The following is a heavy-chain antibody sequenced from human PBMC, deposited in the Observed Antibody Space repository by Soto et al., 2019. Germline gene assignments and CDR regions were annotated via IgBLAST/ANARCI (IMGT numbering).Heavy chain of an antibody. CDR2: ISYSGST. CDR1: GGSISSSSYY. CDR3: ARLPRITLIVVVIGNLFDI. J-gene: IGHJ3*02. D-gene: IGHD3-22*01. V-gene: IGHV4-39*01. Sequence: LSLTCTVSGGSISSSSYYWGWIRQPPGQGLEWIGSISYSGSTYYNPSLKSRVTISVDTSKNHVSLKLSSVTAADTAVYYCARLPRITLIVVVIGNLFDIGGQGTMVTGSS.